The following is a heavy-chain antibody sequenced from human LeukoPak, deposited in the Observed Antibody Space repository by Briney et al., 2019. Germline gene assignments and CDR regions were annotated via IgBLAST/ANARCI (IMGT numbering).Heavy chain of an antibody. CDR3: ARGYSSPTTSYVRWLDP. Sequence: SETLSLTCTVSGGSIGSHYWHWIRQSQEKGLEWIGYISYSGSTSYNPSLESRVTASVDTSKNHFSLKLRSVTAADTAVYYCARGYSSPTTSYVRWLDPWGQGTLVTVSS. J-gene: IGHJ5*02. V-gene: IGHV4-59*11. CDR2: ISYSGST. CDR1: GGSIGSHY. D-gene: IGHD2-2*01.